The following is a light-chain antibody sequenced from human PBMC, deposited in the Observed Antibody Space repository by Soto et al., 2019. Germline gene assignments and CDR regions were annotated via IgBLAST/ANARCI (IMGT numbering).Light chain of an antibody. CDR1: QSVSSTY. CDR2: GAT. Sequence: EIVLTQSPGTLSLSPGDRTTLSCRASQSVSSTYLAWYQQRPGQAPRLLIYGATSRATGIPDRFQGSGSGTDFTLTISRLEPEYFAVYFCQQYGITPLTFGQGTKVEIK. V-gene: IGKV3-20*01. J-gene: IGKJ1*01. CDR3: QQYGITPLT.